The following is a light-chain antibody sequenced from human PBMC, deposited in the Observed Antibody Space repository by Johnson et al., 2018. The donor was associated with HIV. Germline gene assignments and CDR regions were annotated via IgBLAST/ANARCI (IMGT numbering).Light chain of an antibody. Sequence: QSVLTQPPSASGTPGQRVTISCSGSSSNIGSNTVNWYQQLPGTAPKLLIYRNNQRPSGVPDRFSVSKSGTSASLAISGLQAEDEAEYYCAAWDDSLNGSYVFGTGTKVTVL. CDR2: RNN. J-gene: IGLJ1*01. CDR1: SSNIGSNT. V-gene: IGLV1-44*01. CDR3: AAWDDSLNGSYV.